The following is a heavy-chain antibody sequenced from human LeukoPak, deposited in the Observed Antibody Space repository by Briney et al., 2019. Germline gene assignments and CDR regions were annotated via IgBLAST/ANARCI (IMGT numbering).Heavy chain of an antibody. CDR2: IKQDGSQE. V-gene: IGHV3-7*01. D-gene: IGHD3-3*01. Sequence: GGSLRLSCAASRFTLNTYWMSWVRQAPGKGLEWVAHIKQDGSQEYYVDSVKGRFTISRDSAKNSLYLQMNSLRAEDTAVYYCARGVPYDSWSGPHYSDYWGQGTLVTVSS. CDR3: ARGVPYDSWSGPHYSDY. J-gene: IGHJ4*02. CDR1: RFTLNTYW.